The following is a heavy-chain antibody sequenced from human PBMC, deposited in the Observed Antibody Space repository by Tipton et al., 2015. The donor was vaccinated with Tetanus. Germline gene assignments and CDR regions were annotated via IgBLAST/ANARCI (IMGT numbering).Heavy chain of an antibody. V-gene: IGHV3-21*01. CDR1: GFTLSRYT. D-gene: IGHD2-21*02. Sequence: SLRLSCAASGFTLSRYTLNWVRQAPGKGLEWVSSISSSSRYIYYAYSVKGRFTISRDNAKNSLYLQMISLRADDTAVYSCARGMAEASNCGGDCYSDYWGQGTLVTVSS. J-gene: IGHJ4*02. CDR3: ARGMAEASNCGGDCYSDY. CDR2: ISSSSRYI.